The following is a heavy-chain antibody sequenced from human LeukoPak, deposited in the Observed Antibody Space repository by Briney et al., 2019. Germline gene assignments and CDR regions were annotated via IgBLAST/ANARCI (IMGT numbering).Heavy chain of an antibody. V-gene: IGHV4-34*01. CDR1: GGSFSGYY. J-gene: IGHJ3*02. D-gene: IGHD3-10*01. Sequence: SETLSLTCAVYGGSFSGYYWSWIRQPPGKGLEWIGEINHSGSTNYNSSLKSRVTISVDTSKNQFSLKLSSVTAADTAVYYCARGLVLYGSGSYYAVDAFDIWGQGTMVTVSS. CDR3: ARGLVLYGSGSYYAVDAFDI. CDR2: INHSGST.